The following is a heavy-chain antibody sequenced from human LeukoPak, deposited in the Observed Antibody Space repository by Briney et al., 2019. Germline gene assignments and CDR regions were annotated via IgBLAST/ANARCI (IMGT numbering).Heavy chain of an antibody. CDR2: IYSSGYT. D-gene: IGHD3-3*01. V-gene: IGHV4-59*01. CDR3: ARQTEEWPVDC. J-gene: IGHJ4*02. Sequence: PSETLSLTCTVSGGSISGYYWNWIRQPPGKRLEWIGYIYSSGYTNYNPSLKSRDTMSVDTSNNQFSLKLTPVTAADTAVYYCARQTEEWPVDCWGQGTLVTVSS. CDR1: GGSISGYY.